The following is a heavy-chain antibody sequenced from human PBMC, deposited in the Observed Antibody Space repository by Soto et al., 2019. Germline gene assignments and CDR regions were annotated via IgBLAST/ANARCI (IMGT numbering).Heavy chain of an antibody. CDR1: GYSFTTYW. CDR3: GVDGTYHHGMDV. Sequence: PGEPLKISWKGSGYSFTTYWISWVSQMHAKGLEWMGRIDPSDSYTNYSPSFQGHVTISADKSISTAYLQWSSLKASDTAIYYCGVDGTYHHGMDVRGQGTTVTVSS. V-gene: IGHV5-10-1*01. J-gene: IGHJ6*02. D-gene: IGHD6-19*01. CDR2: IDPSDSYT.